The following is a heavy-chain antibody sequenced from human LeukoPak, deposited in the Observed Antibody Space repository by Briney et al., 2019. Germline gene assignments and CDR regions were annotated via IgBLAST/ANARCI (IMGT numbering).Heavy chain of an antibody. CDR1: GYTFTSYG. CDR3: ASSYIVVVPAAAWGAFDI. V-gene: IGHV1-18*01. CDR2: ISAYNGNT. J-gene: IGHJ3*02. Sequence: ASVKVSCKASGYTFTSYGISWVRQAPGQGLEWMGWISAYNGNTNYAQKLQGRVTMTTDTSTSTAYMELRSLRSDDTAVYYCASSYIVVVPAAAWGAFDIWGQGTMVTVSS. D-gene: IGHD2-2*01.